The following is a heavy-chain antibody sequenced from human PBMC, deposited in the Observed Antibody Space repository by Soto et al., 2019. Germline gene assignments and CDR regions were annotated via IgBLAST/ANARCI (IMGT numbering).Heavy chain of an antibody. CDR3: ARAGSLWFGMDY. Sequence: ASVKVCCKASGYSCTSYYMHWGRQAPGQGLEWMGIINPSGGSTSYAQKFQGRVTMTRDTSTSTVYMELSSLRSEDTAVYYCARAGSLWFGMDYWGQGTLVTVSS. J-gene: IGHJ4*02. D-gene: IGHD3-10*01. CDR2: INPSGGST. V-gene: IGHV1-46*01. CDR1: GYSCTSYY.